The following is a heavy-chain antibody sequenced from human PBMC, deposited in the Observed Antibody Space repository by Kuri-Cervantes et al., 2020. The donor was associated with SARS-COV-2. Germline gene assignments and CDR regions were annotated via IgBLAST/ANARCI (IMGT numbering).Heavy chain of an antibody. CDR2: ISSSSSYT. Sequence: GESLKISCAASGFTFSDYYMSWIRQAPGKGLEWVSYISSSSSYTNYADSVKGRFTISRDNAKNSLYLQMNSLRAEDTAVYYCARDLSQYGDPGFDFWGQGTLVTVSS. D-gene: IGHD4-17*01. J-gene: IGHJ4*02. V-gene: IGHV3-11*05. CDR3: ARDLSQYGDPGFDF. CDR1: GFTFSDYY.